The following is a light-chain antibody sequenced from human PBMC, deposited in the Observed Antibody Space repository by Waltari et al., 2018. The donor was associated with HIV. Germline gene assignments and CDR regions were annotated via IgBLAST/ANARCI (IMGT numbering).Light chain of an antibody. Sequence: TASISCSGDKLADKYVSWYQQKPGQSPVLVIFKHNKRPSGIPERFSGSKSGNTATLTIRGTQTMDDADYFCQTWDTNTASYVFGTGTTVTVL. V-gene: IGLV3-1*01. CDR1: KLADKY. CDR3: QTWDTNTASYV. CDR2: KHN. J-gene: IGLJ1*01.